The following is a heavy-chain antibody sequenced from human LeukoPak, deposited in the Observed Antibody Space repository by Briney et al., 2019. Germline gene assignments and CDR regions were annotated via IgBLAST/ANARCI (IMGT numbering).Heavy chain of an antibody. J-gene: IGHJ3*02. V-gene: IGHV5-51*01. CDR2: IYPGDSDT. CDR3: ARQDGYKGAAFDI. D-gene: IGHD5-24*01. Sequence: GESLKISCKGSGYTFTSHWIGWVRQMPGKGLEWMGIIYPGDSDTRYSPSFQGQVTISADKSISTAYLQWSSLKASDTAMYYCARQDGYKGAAFDIWGQGTMVTVSS. CDR1: GYTFTSHW.